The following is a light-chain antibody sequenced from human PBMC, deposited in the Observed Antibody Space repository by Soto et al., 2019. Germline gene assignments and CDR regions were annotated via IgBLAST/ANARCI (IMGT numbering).Light chain of an antibody. J-gene: IGLJ1*01. CDR2: DVT. CDR1: SSDVGGYNF. CDR3: SSYTSISPYV. Sequence: QSVLTQPASVSGSPGQSITISCTGTSSDVGGYNFVSWYQQHPDKAPKLMIYDVTNRPSGVSNRFSGSKSGNTASLTISGLQVEDEADYYCSSYTSISPYVFGTGTXVTV. V-gene: IGLV2-14*01.